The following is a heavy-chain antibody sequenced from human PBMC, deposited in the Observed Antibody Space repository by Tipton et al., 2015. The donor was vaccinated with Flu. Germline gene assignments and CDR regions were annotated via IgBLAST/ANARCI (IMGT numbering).Heavy chain of an antibody. D-gene: IGHD6-19*01. Sequence: TLSLTCTVSGGSISSYYWSWIRQPPGKGLEWIGYIYYSGNTNYNPSLKSRVTISVDTSKNQFSLKLSSVTAADTAVYYCAREGSGWYRNWFDPWGQGTLVTVSS. CDR2: IYYSGNT. CDR1: GGSISSYY. J-gene: IGHJ5*02. V-gene: IGHV4-59*01. CDR3: AREGSGWYRNWFDP.